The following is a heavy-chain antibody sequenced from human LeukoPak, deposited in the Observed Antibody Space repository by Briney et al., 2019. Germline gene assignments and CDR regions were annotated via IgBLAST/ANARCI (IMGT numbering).Heavy chain of an antibody. J-gene: IGHJ3*02. CDR3: ARVTRFAFDI. CDR2: IYYSGST. D-gene: IGHD3-3*01. V-gene: IGHV4-61*01. CDR1: GGSVSSGSYY. Sequence: SETLSLTCTVPGGSVSSGSYYWSWIRQPPGKGLEWIGYIYYSGSTNYNPSLRSRVTISVDTSKNQFSLKLSSVTAADTAVYYCARVTRFAFDIWGQGTMVTVSS.